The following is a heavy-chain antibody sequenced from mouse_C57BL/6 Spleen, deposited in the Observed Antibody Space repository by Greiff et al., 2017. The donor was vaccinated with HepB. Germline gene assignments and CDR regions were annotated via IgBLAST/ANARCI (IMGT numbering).Heavy chain of an antibody. V-gene: IGHV1-7*01. Sequence: VQLQQSGAELAKPGASVKLSCKASGYTFTSYWMHWVKQRPGQGLEWIGYINPSSGYTKYNQKFKDKATLTADKSYSTAYMQLSSLTYEDSAVYDWARHLSGDFDVWGTGTTVTVSS. D-gene: IGHD3-1*01. CDR3: ARHLSGDFDV. J-gene: IGHJ1*03. CDR2: INPSSGYT. CDR1: GYTFTSYW.